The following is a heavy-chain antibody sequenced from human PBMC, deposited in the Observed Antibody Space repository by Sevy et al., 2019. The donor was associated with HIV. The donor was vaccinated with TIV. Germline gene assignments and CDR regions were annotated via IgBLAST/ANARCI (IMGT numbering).Heavy chain of an antibody. J-gene: IGHJ5*02. CDR1: GGSISAYH. Sequence: SETLSLTCTVSGGSISAYHWSWIRQPPGKGLEYIGYIHYTGTTNYNPSLKSRVTTSVATSKNQFSLKLSSVTAADTAVYYCDGAPPVRSGGDFLNWYDPWGQGTLVTVSS. D-gene: IGHD6-19*01. V-gene: IGHV4-59*01. CDR2: IHYTGTT. CDR3: DGAPPVRSGGDFLNWYDP.